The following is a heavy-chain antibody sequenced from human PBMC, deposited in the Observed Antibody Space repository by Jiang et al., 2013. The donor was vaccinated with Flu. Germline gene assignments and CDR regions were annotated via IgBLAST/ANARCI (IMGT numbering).Heavy chain of an antibody. J-gene: IGHJ4*02. V-gene: IGHV1-46*01. CDR3: AREDDRPYGGNPPSDID. D-gene: IGHD4-23*01. CDR2: INPSGGST. Sequence: SGAEVKKPGASVKVSCKASGYTFTSYYMHWVRQAPGQGLEWMGIINPSGGSTSYAQKFQGRVTMTRDTSTSTVYMELSSLRSEDTAVYYCAREDDRPYGGNPPSDIDWGQGTLVTVSS. CDR1: GYTFTSYY.